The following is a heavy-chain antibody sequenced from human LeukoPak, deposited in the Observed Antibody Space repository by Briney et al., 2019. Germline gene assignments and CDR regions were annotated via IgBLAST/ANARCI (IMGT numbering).Heavy chain of an antibody. J-gene: IGHJ5*02. CDR3: VSRADWFDP. CDR2: IRYSGSS. V-gene: IGHV4-30-4*01. Sequence: SETLSLTCTVSGNSISSGDYYWSWIRQPPGKGLEWIGYIRYSGSSDYNPALKSRVSISVDASKNQFSLKLTSVTAADTAVYFCVSRADWFDPWGPGTLVTVSS. CDR1: GNSISSGDYY.